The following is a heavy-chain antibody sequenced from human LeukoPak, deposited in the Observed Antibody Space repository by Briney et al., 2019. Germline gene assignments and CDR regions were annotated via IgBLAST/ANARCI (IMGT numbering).Heavy chain of an antibody. CDR3: ARVLRYYYDSSGPYYFDY. Sequence: SETLSLTCTVSGGSISSGGYCWSWIRQHPGKGLEWIGYIYYSGSTYYNPSLKSRVTISVDTSKNQFSLKLSSVTAADTAVYYCARVLRYYYDSSGPYYFDYWGQGTLVTVSS. V-gene: IGHV4-31*03. D-gene: IGHD3-22*01. CDR2: IYYSGST. J-gene: IGHJ4*02. CDR1: GGSISSGGYC.